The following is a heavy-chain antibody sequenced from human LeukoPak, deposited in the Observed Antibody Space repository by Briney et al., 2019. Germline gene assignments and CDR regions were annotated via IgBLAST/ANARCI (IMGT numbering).Heavy chain of an antibody. J-gene: IGHJ3*02. CDR3: ATQSGYLVAFDI. V-gene: IGHV3-30*02. D-gene: IGHD3-22*01. CDR1: GFTFSSYG. Sequence: GGSLRLSCAASGFTFSSYGMHWVRQAPGKGLEWVAFIRYDGSNKYYADSVKGRFTISRDNSKNTLYLQMNSLRAEDTAVYYCATQSGYLVAFDIWGQGTMVTVSS. CDR2: IRYDGSNK.